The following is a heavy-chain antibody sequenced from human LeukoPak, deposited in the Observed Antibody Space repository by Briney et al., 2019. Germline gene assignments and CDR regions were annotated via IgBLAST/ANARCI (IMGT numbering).Heavy chain of an antibody. V-gene: IGHV4-31*01. Sequence: SETLSLTCTVSGGSISSGGYYWSWIRQHQGKGLEWIVYIYYSGSTYYNPSLKSPVTISVDTSKNQFSLKLSSVTAADTAVYYCARVGCSGGSCKQYYFDYWGQGTLVTVSS. D-gene: IGHD2-15*01. J-gene: IGHJ4*02. CDR2: IYYSGST. CDR3: ARVGCSGGSCKQYYFDY. CDR1: GGSISSGGYY.